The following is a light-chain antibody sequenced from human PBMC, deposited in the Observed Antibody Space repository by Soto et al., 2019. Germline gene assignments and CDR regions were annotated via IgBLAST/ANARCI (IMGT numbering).Light chain of an antibody. Sequence: DIQVYQSLSTLSGYVGDRVTITCRASQTISSWLAWYQQKPGKAPKLLIYKASTLKSGVPSRFSGSGSGTEFTLSICSLQPDDFATYYCQHYNSYSEAFGQGTKVDTK. V-gene: IGKV1-5*03. CDR3: QHYNSYSEA. CDR2: KAS. CDR1: QTISSW. J-gene: IGKJ1*01.